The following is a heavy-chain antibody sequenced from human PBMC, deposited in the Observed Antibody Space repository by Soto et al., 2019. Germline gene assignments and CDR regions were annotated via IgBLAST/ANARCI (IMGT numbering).Heavy chain of an antibody. V-gene: IGHV3-30*18. CDR2: ISYDGSNK. D-gene: IGHD5-18*01. J-gene: IGHJ4*02. CDR1: GFTFSSYG. CDR3: AKEGYSYGRHFDY. Sequence: QVQLVESGGGVVQPGRSLRLSCAASGFTFSSYGMHWVRQAPGKGLEWVAVISYDGSNKYYADSVKGRFTISRDNSKNTLYLRMNSLRAEDTAVYYCAKEGYSYGRHFDYWGQGTLVTVSS.